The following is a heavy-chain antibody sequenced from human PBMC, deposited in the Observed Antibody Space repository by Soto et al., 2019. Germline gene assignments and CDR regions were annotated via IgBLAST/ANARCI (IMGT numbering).Heavy chain of an antibody. CDR3: ARDLMSYIQFVPFYYYYYMDV. CDR2: INAGNGNT. J-gene: IGHJ6*03. CDR1: GYTFTSYA. V-gene: IGHV1-3*01. Sequence: ASVKVSCKASGYTFTSYAMHWVRQAPGQRLEWMGWINAGNGNTKYSQKFQGRVTITRDTSASTAYMELSSLRSEDTAVYYCARDLMSYIQFVPFYYYYYMDVWGKGTTVTVSS. D-gene: IGHD6-6*01.